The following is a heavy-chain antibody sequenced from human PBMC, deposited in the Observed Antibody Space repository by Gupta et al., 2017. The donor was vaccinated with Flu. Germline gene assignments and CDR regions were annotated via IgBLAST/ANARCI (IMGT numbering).Heavy chain of an antibody. CDR2: IRGGDGST. Sequence: VQLLESGGGLAQPGESRILSCEASGLAFRTFDMSWVRQTPGKRLDWVSLIRGGDGSTYYADAVKGRFTVSKDSSRNILYRQMTSLRAEDTAIDDGVKGEWLDYWGQGALVTVSS. CDR1: GLAFRTFD. J-gene: IGHJ4*02. D-gene: IGHD3-3*01. V-gene: IGHV3-23*01. CDR3: VKGEWLDY.